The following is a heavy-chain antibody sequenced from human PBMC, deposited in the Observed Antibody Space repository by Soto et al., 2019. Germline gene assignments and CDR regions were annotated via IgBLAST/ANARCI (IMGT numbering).Heavy chain of an antibody. CDR1: GYTLTNYF. CDR2: INPSGGST. CDR3: AVWDLDYKIVY. Sequence: QVQLVQSGAEVEKPGASVKVSCKTSGYTLTNYFMHWVRQAPGQGLEWMGIINPSGGSTSYAQKSQGRVTMTRYTSTSTIYMELSSLRSEGTAVYYCAVWDLDYKIVYWGQGTLVTVSS. D-gene: IGHD4-4*01. V-gene: IGHV1-46*01. J-gene: IGHJ4*02.